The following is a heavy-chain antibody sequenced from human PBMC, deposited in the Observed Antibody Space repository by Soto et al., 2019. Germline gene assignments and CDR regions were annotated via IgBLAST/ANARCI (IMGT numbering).Heavy chain of an antibody. D-gene: IGHD3-3*01. CDR3: AKKVTIYAVDPADF. J-gene: IGHJ4*02. Sequence: GGSLRLSCAASGFTFSDFGMCWVRQAPGKGLERVSVISASGDATYYAASVKGRFTLSRDNSKNTLFLQMNSLTVADTAVYYCAKKVTIYAVDPADFWGQGTQVTVSS. CDR1: GFTFSDFG. CDR2: ISASGDAT. V-gene: IGHV3-23*01.